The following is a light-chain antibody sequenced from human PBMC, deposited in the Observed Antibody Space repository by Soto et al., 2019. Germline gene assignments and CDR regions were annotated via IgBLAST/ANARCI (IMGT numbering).Light chain of an antibody. CDR3: QQYNNWPPT. CDR1: QSVRSN. CDR2: GVS. Sequence: IVMTQSPATLSVSPGERATLSCRASQSVRSNLAWYQQKPGQAPRLLIYGVSTRATGVPARFSGSGSGTEFTLTISGLQSEDFALYWCQQYNNWPPTFGQGTKVDIK. V-gene: IGKV3-15*01. J-gene: IGKJ1*01.